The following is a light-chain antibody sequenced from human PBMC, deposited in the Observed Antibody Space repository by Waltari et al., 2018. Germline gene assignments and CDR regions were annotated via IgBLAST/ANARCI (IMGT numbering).Light chain of an antibody. CDR2: GAS. J-gene: IGKJ4*01. V-gene: IGKV3-20*01. CDR3: QQYDISPLT. CDR1: QTVRTTY. Sequence: EIVLTQSPGTLSLSPGERATLSCRASQTVRTTYLAWYQQKPGQAPTLLIYGASSRAPGIPDRVSGSGSGTDFSLTISSLEPEDFAVYYCQQYDISPLTFGGGTKVEIK.